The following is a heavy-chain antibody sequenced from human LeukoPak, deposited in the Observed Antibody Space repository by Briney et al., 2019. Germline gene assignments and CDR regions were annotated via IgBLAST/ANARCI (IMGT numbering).Heavy chain of an antibody. CDR3: ARAIRKTYYYDSSGYYFDY. CDR2: ISSSGSTI. CDR1: GFTFSDYY. D-gene: IGHD3-22*01. V-gene: IGHV3-11*01. Sequence: PGGSLRLSCAASGFTFSDYYMSWIRQAPGKGLEWVSYISSSGSTIYYADSVKGRFTISRDNAKNSLYLQMNSLRAEDTAVYYCARAIRKTYYYDSSGYYFDYWGQGTLVAVSS. J-gene: IGHJ4*02.